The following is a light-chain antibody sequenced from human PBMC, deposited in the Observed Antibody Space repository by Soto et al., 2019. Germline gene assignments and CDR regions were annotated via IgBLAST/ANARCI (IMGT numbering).Light chain of an antibody. CDR3: QQANSVPYT. Sequence: DIQLTQSPSSVSASVGDRVTITCRASQGISRWLAWYQQKPGKAPKLLIDSISTLQSGVPSRFSGSASGADFTLTINSVQPEDFATYFCQQANSVPYTFGQGTKLEIK. V-gene: IGKV1-12*01. CDR1: QGISRW. J-gene: IGKJ2*01. CDR2: SIS.